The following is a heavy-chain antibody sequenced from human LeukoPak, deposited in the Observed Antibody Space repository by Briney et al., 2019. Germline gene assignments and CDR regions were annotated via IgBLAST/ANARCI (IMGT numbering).Heavy chain of an antibody. D-gene: IGHD6-13*01. J-gene: IGHJ3*02. CDR2: YWYSGST. Sequence: YPSETLSLTCTVSGGSISSSTYYWGWIRQPPGKGLEWIGCYWYSGSTYYNASLKSRVTISADTSKNQFSLKLSSVTAADTAVYYCARPLSGSSSWHGDAFDIWGQGTMVTVSS. V-gene: IGHV4-39*01. CDR3: ARPLSGSSSWHGDAFDI. CDR1: GGSISSSTYY.